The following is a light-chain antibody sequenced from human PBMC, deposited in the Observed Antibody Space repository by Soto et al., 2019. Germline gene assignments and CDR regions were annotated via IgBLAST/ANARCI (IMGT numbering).Light chain of an antibody. CDR3: MQALQTPYS. Sequence: DIVMTQSPLSLPVTPGEPASISCRSSQSLLHSNAYNYVDWYLQKPGQPPQLLIYLGSSRSSGVPDRFSGSGSGTDFTLKISRVETEDVGVYYFMQALQTPYSFGQGTKLEIK. CDR2: LGS. CDR1: QSLLHSNAYNY. J-gene: IGKJ2*01. V-gene: IGKV2-28*01.